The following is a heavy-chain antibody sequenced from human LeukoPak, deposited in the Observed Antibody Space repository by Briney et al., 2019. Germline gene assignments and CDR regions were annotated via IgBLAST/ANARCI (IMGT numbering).Heavy chain of an antibody. J-gene: IGHJ4*02. D-gene: IGHD3-16*02. CDR3: ARMREYVWGSYRYRQNYFDY. CDR1: GVSFSGYY. CDR2: INHSGST. V-gene: IGHV4-34*01. Sequence: SETLSLTCAVYGVSFSGYYWSWIRQPPGKGLEWIGEINHSGSTNYNPSLKSRVTISLDTSKNQFSLKLNSVTAADTAVYYCARMREYVWGSYRYRQNYFDYWGQGTLVTVSS.